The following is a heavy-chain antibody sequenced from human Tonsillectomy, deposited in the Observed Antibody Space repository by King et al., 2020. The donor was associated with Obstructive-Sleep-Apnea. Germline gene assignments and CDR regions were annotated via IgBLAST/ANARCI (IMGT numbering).Heavy chain of an antibody. Sequence: VQLVESGGGVVQPGRSLRLSCAASGFTFSSDGLQWVRQAPGQGLEWVAVIAYDGSNKYYAYSVKGRCTISRDNSKNTLYLQMNSLRVEDTAVYYCAKDHAYSSSWLIHGMDVWGQGTTVTVSS. J-gene: IGHJ6*02. CDR2: IAYDGSNK. CDR3: AKDHAYSSSWLIHGMDV. CDR1: GFTFSSDG. D-gene: IGHD6-13*01. V-gene: IGHV3-30*18.